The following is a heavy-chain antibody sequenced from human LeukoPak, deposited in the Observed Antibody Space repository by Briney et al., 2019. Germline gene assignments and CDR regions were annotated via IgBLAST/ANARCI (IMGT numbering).Heavy chain of an antibody. V-gene: IGHV4-34*01. CDR3: ARGGGYSYGPHYYYYGMDV. CDR1: GGSFSGYY. CDR2: INHSGST. Sequence: SETLSLTCAVYGGSFSGYYWSWIRQPPGKGLEWIGEINHSGSTNYNPSLKSRVTISVDTSKNQFFLKLSSVTAADTAVYYCARGGGYSYGPHYYYYGMDVWGQGTTVTVSS. J-gene: IGHJ6*02. D-gene: IGHD5-18*01.